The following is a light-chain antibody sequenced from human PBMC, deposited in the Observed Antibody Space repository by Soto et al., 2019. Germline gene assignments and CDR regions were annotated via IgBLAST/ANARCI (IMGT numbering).Light chain of an antibody. CDR2: ATN. V-gene: IGLV8-61*01. J-gene: IGLJ2*01. Sequence: QTVVTQEPSFSVSPGGTVTLTCGLSSGSVSTSYYPSWYQQTPGQAPRTAIYATNSRSSGVPARFSGSILGNKAALTITGAQADDESDYYCVLYMGSGTVVFGGGTKLTVL. CDR1: SGSVSTSYY. CDR3: VLYMGSGTVV.